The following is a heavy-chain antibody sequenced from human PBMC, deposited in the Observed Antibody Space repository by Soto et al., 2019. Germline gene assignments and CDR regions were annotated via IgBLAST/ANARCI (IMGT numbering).Heavy chain of an antibody. Sequence: SETLSLTCAVYGGSFSGYYWSWIRQPPGKGLEWIGEINHSGSTNYNPSLKSRVTISVDTSKNQFSLKLSSVTAADTAVYYCATKKGDSSGWYDYWGQGTLVTVSS. D-gene: IGHD6-19*01. J-gene: IGHJ4*02. CDR3: ATKKGDSSGWYDY. V-gene: IGHV4-34*01. CDR1: GGSFSGYY. CDR2: INHSGST.